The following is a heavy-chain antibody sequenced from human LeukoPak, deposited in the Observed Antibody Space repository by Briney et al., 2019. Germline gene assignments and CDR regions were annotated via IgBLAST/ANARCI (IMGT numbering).Heavy chain of an antibody. J-gene: IGHJ4*02. CDR2: IYYSGST. CDR3: AREDYGELDY. V-gene: IGHV4-31*03. Sequence: SQTLSLTCTVSGGSISSGGYYWSWIRQHPGKGLEWIGYIYYSGSTYYNPSLKSRVTISVDTSKNQFSLKLSSVTAAATAVYYCAREDYGELDYWGQGTLVTVSS. D-gene: IGHD4/OR15-4a*01. CDR1: GGSISSGGYY.